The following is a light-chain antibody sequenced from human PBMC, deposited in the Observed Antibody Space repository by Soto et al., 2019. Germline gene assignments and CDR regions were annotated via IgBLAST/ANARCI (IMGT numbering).Light chain of an antibody. CDR1: SGHSTYA. V-gene: IGLV4-69*01. Sequence: QSVLTQSPSASASLGASVKLTCTLSSGHSTYAIAWHQQQPDKGPRYLMKLNSDGSHSKGDGIPDRFSGSSSGAERHLTITSLLSEDEADYYCQTWGTAIHDVVFGRGTKLTVL. J-gene: IGLJ2*01. CDR3: QTWGTAIHDVV. CDR2: LNSDGSH.